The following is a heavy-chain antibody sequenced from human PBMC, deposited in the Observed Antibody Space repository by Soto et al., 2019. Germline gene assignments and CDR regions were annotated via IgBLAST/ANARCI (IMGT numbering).Heavy chain of an antibody. J-gene: IGHJ6*02. CDR1: GGSISTNNW. V-gene: IGHV4-4*02. D-gene: IGHD2-21*01. CDR3: AALGIRVSGGLKRIYSYTGLDV. Sequence: QVQLRESGPGLVKPSGTLSLTCVVSGGSISTNNWWTWVRQSPGKGLEWIGEMFHSGNTNYSPSLTGRVTISVDKSNNEFSLKVNSVTAADTAVYYCAALGIRVSGGLKRIYSYTGLDVWGQGTMITVSS. CDR2: MFHSGNT.